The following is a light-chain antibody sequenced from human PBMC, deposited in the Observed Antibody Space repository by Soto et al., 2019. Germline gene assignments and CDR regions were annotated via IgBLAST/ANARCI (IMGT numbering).Light chain of an antibody. CDR3: QQFYTYPIT. V-gene: IGKV1-8*01. CDR1: QGISNN. CDR2: GAS. J-gene: IGKJ4*01. Sequence: AIRITQSPSSFSASTGDRVSITCRASQGISNNLAWYQQKPGKAPNLLIYGASTLQSGVPSRFNGSGSGTDFTLTISCLQSEDFATYYCQQFYTYPITFGGGTKVDIK.